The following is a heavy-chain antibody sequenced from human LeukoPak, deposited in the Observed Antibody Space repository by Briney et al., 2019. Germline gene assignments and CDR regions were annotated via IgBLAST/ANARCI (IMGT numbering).Heavy chain of an antibody. CDR3: ARDVQPYYDFWSGYFGWFDP. J-gene: IGHJ5*02. CDR1: GGSISSHY. V-gene: IGHV4-59*11. D-gene: IGHD3-3*01. CDR2: IYYSGST. Sequence: SETLSLTCTVSGGSISSHYWSWIRQPPGKGLEWIGYIYYSGSTNYNPSLQSRVTISVDTSKHQFSLKLSSVTAADTAVYYCARDVQPYYDFWSGYFGWFDPWGQGTLVTVSS.